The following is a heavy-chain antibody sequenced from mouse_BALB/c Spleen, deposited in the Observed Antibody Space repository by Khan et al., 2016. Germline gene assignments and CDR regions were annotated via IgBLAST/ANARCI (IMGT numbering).Heavy chain of an antibody. D-gene: IGHD3-3*01. V-gene: IGHV5-9-4*01. CDR3: AREGDAMDY. CDR2: ISSGGSYT. Sequence: EVELVESGGGLVKPGGSLKLSCAASGFTFSSYAMSWVRQSPEKRLEWVAEISSGGSYTYYPDTVTGRFTISRDNAKNTLYLEMSSLRSEDTAMYYCAREGDAMDYGGQGTSVTVAS. CDR1: GFTFSSYA. J-gene: IGHJ4*01.